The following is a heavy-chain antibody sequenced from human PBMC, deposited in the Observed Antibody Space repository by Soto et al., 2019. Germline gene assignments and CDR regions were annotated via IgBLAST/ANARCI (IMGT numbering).Heavy chain of an antibody. CDR2: IHATENT. D-gene: IGHD6-6*01. Sequence: QVQLQESGPGLVKPSETLSLTCTVSGDSISSYYWSWIRQPAGKGMEWIGRIHATENTNYNPSLKSRVTMSIDTSNSHFSLKLTSLTAADTAVYYCARALSSKPGLYFDHWGQGTLVTVSS. V-gene: IGHV4-4*07. CDR1: GDSISSYY. J-gene: IGHJ4*02. CDR3: ARALSSKPGLYFDH.